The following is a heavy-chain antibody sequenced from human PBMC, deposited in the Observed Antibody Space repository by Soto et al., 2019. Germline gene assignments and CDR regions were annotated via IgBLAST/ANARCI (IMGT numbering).Heavy chain of an antibody. J-gene: IGHJ3*02. Sequence: LRLSCAASGFTFSSYGMHWVRQAPGKGLEWVAVISYDGSNKYYADSVKGRFTISRDNSKNTLYLQMNSLRAEDTAVYYCAKDRSYYDSSGYPMGADDAFDIWGQGTMVTVSS. CDR2: ISYDGSNK. CDR1: GFTFSSYG. D-gene: IGHD3-22*01. CDR3: AKDRSYYDSSGYPMGADDAFDI. V-gene: IGHV3-30*18.